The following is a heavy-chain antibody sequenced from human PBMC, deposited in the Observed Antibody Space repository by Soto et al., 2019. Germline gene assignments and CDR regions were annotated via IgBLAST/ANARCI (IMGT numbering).Heavy chain of an antibody. CDR1: GGTFSSYA. CDR2: IIPIFGTA. Sequence: ASVKVSCKASGGTFSSYAISWVRQAPGQGLGWMGGIIPIFGTANYAQKFQGRVTITADESTSTAYMELSSLRSEDTAVYYCAREGRETPFDYWGQGTLVTVSS. J-gene: IGHJ4*02. CDR3: AREGRETPFDY. V-gene: IGHV1-69*13. D-gene: IGHD1-26*01.